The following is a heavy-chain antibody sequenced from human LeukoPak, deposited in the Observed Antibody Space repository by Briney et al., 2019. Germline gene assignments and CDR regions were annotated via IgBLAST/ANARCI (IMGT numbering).Heavy chain of an antibody. CDR3: AREGRVGATIRVAFDI. CDR1: GFTFSSYG. V-gene: IGHV3-30*03. D-gene: IGHD1-26*01. Sequence: HPGGSLRLSCAASGFTFSSYGMHWVRQAPGKGLEWVAVISYDGSNKYYADSVKGRFTISRDNAKNSLYLQMNSLRAEDTAVYYCAREGRVGATIRVAFDIWGQGTMVTVSS. J-gene: IGHJ3*02. CDR2: ISYDGSNK.